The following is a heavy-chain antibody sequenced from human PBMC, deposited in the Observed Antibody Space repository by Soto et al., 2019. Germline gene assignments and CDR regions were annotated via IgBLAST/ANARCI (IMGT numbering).Heavy chain of an antibody. D-gene: IGHD3-22*01. Sequence: GGSLRLSCAASGFTFSSYAMSWVRQAPGKGLEWVSAISGSGGSKYYADSVKGRFTISRDNSKNTLYLQMNSPRAEDTAVYYCAKDLGYYYDSSGPWWFDPWGQGTLVTLSS. J-gene: IGHJ5*02. V-gene: IGHV3-23*01. CDR3: AKDLGYYYDSSGPWWFDP. CDR1: GFTFSSYA. CDR2: ISGSGGSK.